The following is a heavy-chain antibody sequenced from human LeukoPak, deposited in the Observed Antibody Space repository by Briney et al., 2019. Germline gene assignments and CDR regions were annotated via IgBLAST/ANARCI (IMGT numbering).Heavy chain of an antibody. Sequence: GGSLRPSCAASGFTFSNYAMSWVRQAPGKGLEWVSVVSGSGVSTYYADSVKGRFTVSRDNSKNTLYLQMSSLRAEDTAVYYCAKDERNWNYNLASQTYDWGQGTLVTVSS. CDR3: AKDERNWNYNLASQTYD. V-gene: IGHV3-23*01. D-gene: IGHD1-7*01. CDR1: GFTFSNYA. CDR2: VSGSGVST. J-gene: IGHJ4*02.